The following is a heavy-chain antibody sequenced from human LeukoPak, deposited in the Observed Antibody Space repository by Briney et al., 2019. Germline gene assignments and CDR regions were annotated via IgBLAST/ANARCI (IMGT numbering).Heavy chain of an antibody. Sequence: ASETLSLTCTVSGGSISGTSYYWGWIRQPPGKGLEWIGSIYYSGGTYYNPSLKSRVTISVDTSKNQFSLKLSSVTAADTAVYYCARPIQESSYYYYYMDVWGKGTTVTVSS. J-gene: IGHJ6*03. CDR3: ARPIQESSYYYYYMDV. CDR2: IYYSGGT. V-gene: IGHV4-39*01. CDR1: GGSISGTSYY. D-gene: IGHD5-18*01.